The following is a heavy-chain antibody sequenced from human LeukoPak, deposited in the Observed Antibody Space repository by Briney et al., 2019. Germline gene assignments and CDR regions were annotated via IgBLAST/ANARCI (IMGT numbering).Heavy chain of an antibody. CDR3: ARRRYVDTAMVFDY. CDR1: GGSISSGGYY. Sequence: SQTLSLTCTVSGGSISSGGYYWNWIRQHPGKGLEWIGYIYYSGSTYYNPSLKSRVTISVDTSKNQFSLKLSSVTAADTAVYYCARRRYVDTAMVFDYWGQGTLVTVCS. J-gene: IGHJ4*02. CDR2: IYYSGST. V-gene: IGHV4-31*03. D-gene: IGHD5-18*01.